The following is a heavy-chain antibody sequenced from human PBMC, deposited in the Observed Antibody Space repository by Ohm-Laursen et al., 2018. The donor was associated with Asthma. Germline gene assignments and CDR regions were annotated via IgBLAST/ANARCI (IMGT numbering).Heavy chain of an antibody. CDR1: GYTFSRYS. CDR3: VRDYCIDGFCSKAFDP. D-gene: IGHD2-8*01. V-gene: IGHV3-21*01. J-gene: IGHJ5*02. Sequence: SLRLSCSASGYTFSRYSIHWVRQIPGKGLEWVAPISTASSFIYYADSVRGRFTTSRDNARNSVYLQMNSLRAEDTAVYYCVRDYCIDGFCSKAFDPWGQGTLVTVSS. CDR2: ISTASSFI.